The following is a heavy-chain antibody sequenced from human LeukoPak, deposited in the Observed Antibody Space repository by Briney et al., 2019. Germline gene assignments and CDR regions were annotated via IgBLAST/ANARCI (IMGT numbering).Heavy chain of an antibody. D-gene: IGHD3-9*01. CDR1: GFTFSSYG. J-gene: IGHJ4*02. CDR2: IWYDGSNK. V-gene: IGHV3-33*01. CDR3: ARDAGRYFDWLGY. Sequence: GGSLRLSCAASGFTFSSYGMHWVRQAPGKGLEWVAVIWYDGSNKYYADSVKGRFTISRDISKNRLYLQMNSLRAEDTAVYYCARDAGRYFDWLGYWGQGTLVTVSS.